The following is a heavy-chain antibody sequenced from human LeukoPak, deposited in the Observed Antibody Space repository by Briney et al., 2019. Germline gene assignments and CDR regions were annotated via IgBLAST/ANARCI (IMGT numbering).Heavy chain of an antibody. CDR2: IIPIFGTA. CDR1: GGTFSSYA. Sequence: GASVKVSCKASGGTFSSYAISWVRQAPGQGLEWMGGIIPIFGTANYAQKFQGRVTITADESTSTAYMELSSLRSEDTAVYYCATQPPTGTTLGGAIDYWGQGTLVTVSS. CDR3: ATQPPTGTTLGGAIDY. J-gene: IGHJ4*02. D-gene: IGHD1-1*01. V-gene: IGHV1-69*13.